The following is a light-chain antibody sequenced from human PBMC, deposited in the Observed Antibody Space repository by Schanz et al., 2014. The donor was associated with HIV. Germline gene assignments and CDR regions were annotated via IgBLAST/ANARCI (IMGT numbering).Light chain of an antibody. CDR1: SSDVGSYNY. V-gene: IGLV2-14*01. J-gene: IGLJ2*01. Sequence: QSALTQPASVSGSPGQSVTISCTGTSSDVGSYNYVSWYQQRPGKAPKLTIYDVTKRPSGVPDRFSGSKSGNTASLTISGLQAEDEADYYCSSYTSSSTLVFGGGTKVTVL. CDR2: DVT. CDR3: SSYTSSSTLV.